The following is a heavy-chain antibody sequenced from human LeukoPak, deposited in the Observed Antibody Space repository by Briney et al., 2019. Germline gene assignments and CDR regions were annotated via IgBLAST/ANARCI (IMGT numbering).Heavy chain of an antibody. Sequence: SETLSLTYTVSGGSISNYYWSWIRQPPGKGLEWLGYVHYSGSTNYNPSLKSRLTISADTSKNQFSLTLTSVTAADTAVYYCARHGGPSDSSGYLYYLDYWGQGTLVTVSS. V-gene: IGHV4-59*08. CDR3: ARHGGPSDSSGYLYYLDY. CDR2: VHYSGST. D-gene: IGHD3-22*01. CDR1: GGSISNYY. J-gene: IGHJ4*02.